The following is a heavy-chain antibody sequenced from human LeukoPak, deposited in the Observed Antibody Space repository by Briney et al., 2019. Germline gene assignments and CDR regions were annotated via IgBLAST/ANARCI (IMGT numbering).Heavy chain of an antibody. CDR2: IRASGGTA. CDR3: AKDIVATIKSFDY. CDR1: GFTFSSYA. Sequence: RGSLRLSCAASGFTFSSYAMSWVRQAPGKGLEWVSAIRASGGTAYYADSVKGRFTISRDNSKNTLYLQMNSLRAEDTAVYYCAKDIVATIKSFDYWGQGTLVTVSS. D-gene: IGHD5-12*01. V-gene: IGHV3-23*01. J-gene: IGHJ4*02.